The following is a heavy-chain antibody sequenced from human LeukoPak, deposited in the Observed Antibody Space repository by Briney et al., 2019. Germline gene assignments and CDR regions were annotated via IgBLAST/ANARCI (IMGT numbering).Heavy chain of an antibody. CDR1: GYRFSSYW. D-gene: IGHD6-19*01. J-gene: IGHJ4*02. Sequence: GESLKISCKGSGYRFSSYWIGWVRQMPGKGLEWMGIIYPGDSDTRYSPSFQGQVTISADKSISTTYLQWGSLKASDTAMYYCARGLSSGWYRFEYWGQGTLVAVSS. CDR3: ARGLSSGWYRFEY. V-gene: IGHV5-51*01. CDR2: IYPGDSDT.